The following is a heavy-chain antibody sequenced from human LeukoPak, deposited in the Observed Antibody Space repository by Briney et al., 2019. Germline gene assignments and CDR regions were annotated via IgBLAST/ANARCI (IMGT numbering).Heavy chain of an antibody. Sequence: GESLKISCQGSGYSFGNYWIAWVRPLPGKGLECMGIIYPGDSYTTYSPSFRGQVTISADKSITTAYLQWSSLKASDTAMYYCARHALRGRDLSWLDPWGQGTLVTVSS. V-gene: IGHV5-51*01. CDR1: GYSFGNYW. CDR2: IYPGDSYT. CDR3: ARHALRGRDLSWLDP. D-gene: IGHD2-8*01. J-gene: IGHJ5*02.